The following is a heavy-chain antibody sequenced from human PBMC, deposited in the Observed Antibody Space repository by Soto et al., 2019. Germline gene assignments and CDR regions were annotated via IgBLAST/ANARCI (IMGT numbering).Heavy chain of an antibody. CDR1: GFTFSNAW. J-gene: IGHJ4*02. V-gene: IGHV3-15*01. CDR2: IKSKTDGGTT. CDR3: TSPKTYYDILTGYYTY. Sequence: GGSLRLSCAASGFTFSNAWMSWVRQAPGKGLEWVGRIKSKTDGGTTDYAAPVKGRFTISRDDSKNTLYLQMNSLKTEDTAVYYCTSPKTYYDILTGYYTYWGQGTLVTVSS. D-gene: IGHD3-9*01.